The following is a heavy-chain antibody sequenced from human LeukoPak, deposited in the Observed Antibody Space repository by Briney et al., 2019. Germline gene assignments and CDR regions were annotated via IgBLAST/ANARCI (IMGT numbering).Heavy chain of an antibody. CDR1: GYTFTGYY. J-gene: IGHJ4*02. V-gene: IGHV1-2*04. CDR2: INPNSGGT. CDR3: ARERGVDILTRYNPEAGFDY. D-gene: IGHD3-9*01. Sequence: ASVKVSCKASGYTFTGYYMHWVRQAPGQGLEWMGWINPNSGGTNYAQKFQGWVTMTRDTSISTAYMELSRLRSDDTAVYYCARERGVDILTRYNPEAGFDYWGQGTLVTVSS.